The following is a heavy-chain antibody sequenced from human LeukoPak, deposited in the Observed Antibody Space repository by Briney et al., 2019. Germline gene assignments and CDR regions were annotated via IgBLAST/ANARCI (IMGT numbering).Heavy chain of an antibody. V-gene: IGHV3-23*01. J-gene: IGHJ4*02. Sequence: PGGSLRLSCAASGFTFSSYAMSWVRQAPGKGLEWVSAISGSGGSTYYPGSVKGRFTISRDNSKNTLYLQMTGLRADDTAVYYCAKDIGFMRWLVYAFDYWGQGTLVTVSS. CDR2: ISGSGGST. D-gene: IGHD6-19*01. CDR1: GFTFSSYA. CDR3: AKDIGFMRWLVYAFDY.